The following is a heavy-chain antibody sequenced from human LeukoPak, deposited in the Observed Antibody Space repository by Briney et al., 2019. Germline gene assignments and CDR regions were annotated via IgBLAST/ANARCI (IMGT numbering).Heavy chain of an antibody. CDR3: ARVELTLDYYYMDV. CDR2: INPSGGST. D-gene: IGHD1-26*01. CDR1: GYTFTSYY. J-gene: IGHJ6*03. V-gene: IGHV1-46*01. Sequence: ASVKVSCKASGYTFTSYYMHWVRQAPGQGLEWMGIINPSGGSTSYAQKFQGRVTMTRDTSTSTAYMELRSLRSDDTAVYYCARVELTLDYYYMDVWGKGTTVTVSS.